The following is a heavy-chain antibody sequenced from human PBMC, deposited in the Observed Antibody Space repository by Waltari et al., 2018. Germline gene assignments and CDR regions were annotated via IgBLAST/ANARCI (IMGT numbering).Heavy chain of an antibody. Sequence: QVQLQESGPGLVKPSQTLSLTCTVSGGSISSGSYYWSWIRQPAGKGLEWIGRIYTSGSTNYNPSLKSRVTISVDTSKNQFSLKLSSVTAADTAVYYCARERRVTGTGMGYWGQGTLVTVSS. CDR2: IYTSGST. D-gene: IGHD1-20*01. J-gene: IGHJ4*02. V-gene: IGHV4-61*02. CDR1: GGSISSGSYY. CDR3: ARERRVTGTGMGY.